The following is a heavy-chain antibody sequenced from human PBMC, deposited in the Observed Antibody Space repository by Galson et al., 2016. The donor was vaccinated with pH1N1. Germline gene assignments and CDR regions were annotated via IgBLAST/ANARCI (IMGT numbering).Heavy chain of an antibody. D-gene: IGHD3-3*01. J-gene: IGHJ4*02. CDR3: ARSFEQEWLPLGF. CDR2: VSEDGTKK. CDR1: GFSFSVYA. V-gene: IGHV3-30*04. Sequence: SLRLSCAGSGFSFSVYAMHWVRQAPGKGLEWVAIVSEDGTKKYYADSVRGRFTISRDNSKNTLYLQMNSLRVEDTGIYYCARSFEQEWLPLGFWGQGTLVTVPS.